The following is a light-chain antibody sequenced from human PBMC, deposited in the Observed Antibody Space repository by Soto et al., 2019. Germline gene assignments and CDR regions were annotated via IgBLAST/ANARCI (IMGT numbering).Light chain of an antibody. CDR1: QSVSTF. J-gene: IGKJ4*01. CDR2: DAS. CDR3: QQRSNWPLT. V-gene: IGKV3-11*01. Sequence: EIVLTQSPATVSLSPGERATLSCRASQSVSTFLAWYQQKPGQAPRLLSYDASNSATGIPARFSGSGSATAFILTISSLEPADFAVYYCQQRSNWPLTFGGAPKVEIK.